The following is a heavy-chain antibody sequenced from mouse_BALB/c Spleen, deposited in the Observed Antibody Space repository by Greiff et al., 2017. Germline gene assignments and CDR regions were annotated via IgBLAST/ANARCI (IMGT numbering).Heavy chain of an antibody. J-gene: IGHJ3*01. CDR3: ARAYYGSYGFAY. D-gene: IGHD2-10*01. V-gene: IGHV1S137*01. CDR2: ISTYYGDA. CDR1: GYTFTDYA. Sequence: VQLHQSGAELVRPGVSVKISCKGSGYTFTDYAMHWVKQSHAKSLEWIGVISTYYGDASYNQKFKGKATMTVDKSSSTAYMELARLTSEDSAIYYCARAYYGSYGFAYWGQGTLVTVSA.